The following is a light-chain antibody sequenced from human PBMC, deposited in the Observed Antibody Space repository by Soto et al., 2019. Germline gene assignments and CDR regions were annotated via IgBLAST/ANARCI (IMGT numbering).Light chain of an antibody. Sequence: EIVLTQSPATLSLSPGERATLSCRASQTVSSSLAWYQQKPGQAPRLLIYEASNRATGIPARFSGIGSGADFTLTISSLETEDFALYYCQQRSNWPTWTFGQGTKVDIK. J-gene: IGKJ1*01. CDR3: QQRSNWPTWT. V-gene: IGKV3-11*01. CDR1: QTVSSS. CDR2: EAS.